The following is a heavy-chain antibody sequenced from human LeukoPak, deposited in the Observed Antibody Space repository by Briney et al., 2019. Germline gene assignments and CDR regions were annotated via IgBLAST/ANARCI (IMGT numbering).Heavy chain of an antibody. CDR1: GFTFSSYW. D-gene: IGHD5-18*01. Sequence: GGSLRLSCAASGFTFSSYWMHWVRQAPGKGLVWVSRINSDGSSTSYADSVKGRFTISRDNAKNTLYLQMNSLRAEDTAVYYCAREQDHTAMVRGDLDAFDIWGQGTMVTVSS. V-gene: IGHV3-74*01. CDR3: AREQDHTAMVRGDLDAFDI. CDR2: INSDGSST. J-gene: IGHJ3*02.